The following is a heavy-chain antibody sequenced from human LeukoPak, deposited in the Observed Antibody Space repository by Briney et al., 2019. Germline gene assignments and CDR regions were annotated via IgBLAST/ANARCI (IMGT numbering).Heavy chain of an antibody. CDR2: VKQDGSEK. CDR3: AKEGDYPILTYDS. V-gene: IGHV3-7*01. D-gene: IGHD4-17*01. J-gene: IGHJ5*01. CDR1: GFTFSSYW. Sequence: GGSLRLSCAASGFTFSSYWMNWLRQAPGKGLEWVANVKQDGSEKYYVDSVKGRFTISRDNVKNSLYLQMNSLRAENTAVYYCAKEGDYPILTYDSWGQGALVTVSS.